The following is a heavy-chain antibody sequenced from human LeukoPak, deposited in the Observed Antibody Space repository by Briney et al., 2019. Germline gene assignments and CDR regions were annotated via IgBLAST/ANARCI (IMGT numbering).Heavy chain of an antibody. CDR3: ARDPPDIVVPGYYYYYMDV. V-gene: IGHV4-61*02. D-gene: IGHD2-15*01. CDR1: GGSISSGSYY. J-gene: IGHJ6*03. CDR2: IYTSGST. Sequence: SQTLSLTCTVSGGSISSGSYYWSWIRRPAGKGLEWIGRIYTSGSTNYNPSLKSRVTISVDTSKNQFSLKLSSVTAADTAVYYCARDPPDIVVPGYYYYYMDVWGKGTTVTVSS.